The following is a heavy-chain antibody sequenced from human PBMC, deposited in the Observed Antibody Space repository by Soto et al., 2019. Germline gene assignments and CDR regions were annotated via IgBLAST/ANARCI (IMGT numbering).Heavy chain of an antibody. J-gene: IGHJ6*02. D-gene: IGHD2-2*01. Sequence: QVQLVQSGAEVKKPGASVKVSCKDSGYTFTSYGISWVRQAPGQGLEWMGWISAYNGNTNYAQKLQGRVTMTTDTSTSTAYMELRSLRSDDTAVYYCARIVVVPAAIAYYYYGMDVWGQGTTVTVSS. V-gene: IGHV1-18*01. CDR1: GYTFTSYG. CDR2: ISAYNGNT. CDR3: ARIVVVPAAIAYYYYGMDV.